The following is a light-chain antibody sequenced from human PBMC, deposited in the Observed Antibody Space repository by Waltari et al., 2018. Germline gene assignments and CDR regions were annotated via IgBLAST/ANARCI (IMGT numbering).Light chain of an antibody. Sequence: DIQMTQLPSSVPPPVADRVTIPCRASQGISSWLDWYQQKPGKAPKLLIYAASLLQSGVPSRFSGSGSGTDFSLTINSLQPEDFATYYCQQSNSFPWTFGQGTKVEIK. CDR1: QGISSW. CDR2: AAS. J-gene: IGKJ1*01. V-gene: IGKV1-12*01. CDR3: QQSNSFPWT.